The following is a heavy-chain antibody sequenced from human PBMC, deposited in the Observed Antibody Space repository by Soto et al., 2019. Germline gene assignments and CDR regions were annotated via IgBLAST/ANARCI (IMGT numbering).Heavy chain of an antibody. CDR1: GFTFSSYS. D-gene: IGHD3-10*01. CDR2: ISSSSTI. CDR3: ARAVLLWFGELLWFDY. Sequence: PGGSLRLSCAASGFTFSSYSMNWVRQAPGKGLEWVSYISSSSTIYYADSVKGRFTISRDNAKNSLYLQMNSLRAEDTAVYYCARAVLLWFGELLWFDYWGQGTLVTVSS. V-gene: IGHV3-48*01. J-gene: IGHJ4*02.